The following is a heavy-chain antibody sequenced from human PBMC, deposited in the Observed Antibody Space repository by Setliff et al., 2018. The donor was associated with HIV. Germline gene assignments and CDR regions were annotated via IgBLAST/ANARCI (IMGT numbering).Heavy chain of an antibody. Sequence: SETLSLTCAVSGYSISSGYYGGGGDDSAGKGLEWNGSIXHXGSIYYNPSLKSRVTISVDTSKNQFSLKLSYVTAADTAGYYCARDPAGGCSGGNCYPAXXFDPWGQGTLVTVSS. CDR3: ARDPAGGCSGGNCYPAXXFDP. CDR1: GYSISSGYY. CDR2: IXHXGSI. V-gene: IGHV4-38-2*02. J-gene: IGHJ5*02. D-gene: IGHD2-15*01.